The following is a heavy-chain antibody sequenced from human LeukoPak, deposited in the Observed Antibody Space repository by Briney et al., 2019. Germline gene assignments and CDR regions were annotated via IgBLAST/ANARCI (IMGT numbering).Heavy chain of an antibody. CDR2: ISPNSGDT. J-gene: IGHJ4*02. Sequence: ASVKLSCKASGYTFTDYYMHWVRQAPGQGLEWMGWISPNSGDTNHAQNFQGRVTLTRDTSISTAYMELSSLRSDDSAVYYCAGEYCSGGSCRQGFDYWGRGTLVTVSS. CDR3: AGEYCSGGSCRQGFDY. CDR1: GYTFTDYY. D-gene: IGHD2-15*01. V-gene: IGHV1-2*02.